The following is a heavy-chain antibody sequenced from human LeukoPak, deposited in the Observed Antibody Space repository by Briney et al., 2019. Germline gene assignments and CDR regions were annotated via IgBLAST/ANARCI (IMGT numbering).Heavy chain of an antibody. CDR2: IYYSGST. CDR1: GGSISSSSYY. CDR3: ARIIGQLAIDY. D-gene: IGHD6-13*01. Sequence: SETLSLTCTVSGGSISSSSYYWGWIRQPPGKGLEWIGSIYYSGSTYHNPSLKSRVTISVDTSKNQFSLKLSSVTAADTAVYSCARIIGQLAIDYWGQGTLVTVSS. V-gene: IGHV4-39*01. J-gene: IGHJ4*02.